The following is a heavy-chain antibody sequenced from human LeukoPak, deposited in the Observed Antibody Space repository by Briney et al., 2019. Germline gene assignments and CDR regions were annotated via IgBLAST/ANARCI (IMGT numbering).Heavy chain of an antibody. D-gene: IGHD3-10*01. Sequence: GGSLRLSCAASTFTFSTYSMTWVRQAPGKGLQWVSSISGSGNVVFYADSVQGRLIISRDNAKNSLYLQMNSLRAEDSAVYYCARVKFGFYGFEVWGQGTTVTVSS. CDR3: ARVKFGFYGFEV. CDR2: ISGSGNVV. J-gene: IGHJ6*02. CDR1: TFTFSTYS. V-gene: IGHV3-21*01.